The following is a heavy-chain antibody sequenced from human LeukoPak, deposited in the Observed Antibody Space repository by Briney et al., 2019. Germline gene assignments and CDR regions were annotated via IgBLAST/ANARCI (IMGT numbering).Heavy chain of an antibody. CDR3: AKDGNNDFWSGYYYYFDY. J-gene: IGHJ4*02. CDR1: GVTFSSYA. V-gene: IGHV3-23*01. Sequence: GGSLRLSCAASGVTFSSYAMNWVRQAPGKGLEWVSAISGSGGSTYYADSMKGRFTISRDNSKNTLYLQMNTLRAEDTAVYYCAKDGNNDFWSGYYYYFDYWGQGTLVTASS. D-gene: IGHD3-3*01. CDR2: ISGSGGST.